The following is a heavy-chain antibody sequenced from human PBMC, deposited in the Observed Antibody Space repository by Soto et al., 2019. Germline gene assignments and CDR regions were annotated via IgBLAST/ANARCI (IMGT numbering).Heavy chain of an antibody. CDR3: APGIVVVPAARPEH. D-gene: IGHD2-2*01. Sequence: GASVKVSCKASGGTFSSYTISWVRQAPGQGLEWMGKISPIRGIANYAQKFQGRVTITADKSTSTAYMELSSQRSEDTAVYYCAPGIVVVPAARPEHRGQGTLVTVSS. CDR1: GGTFSSYT. J-gene: IGHJ4*02. V-gene: IGHV1-69*02. CDR2: ISPIRGIA.